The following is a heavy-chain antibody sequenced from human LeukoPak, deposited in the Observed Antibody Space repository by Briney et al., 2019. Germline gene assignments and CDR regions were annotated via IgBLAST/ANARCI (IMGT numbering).Heavy chain of an antibody. V-gene: IGHV3-30*18. CDR1: GFTFSSYG. Sequence: GRSLRLSCAASGFTFSSYGMHWVRQAPGKGLEWVAVISYDGSNKYYADSVKGRFTISRDNSKNTLYLQMNSLRAEDTAVYYCAKGAMVITFGGVIDEGYYFDYWGQGTLATVSS. D-gene: IGHD3-16*02. J-gene: IGHJ4*02. CDR3: AKGAMVITFGGVIDEGYYFDY. CDR2: ISYDGSNK.